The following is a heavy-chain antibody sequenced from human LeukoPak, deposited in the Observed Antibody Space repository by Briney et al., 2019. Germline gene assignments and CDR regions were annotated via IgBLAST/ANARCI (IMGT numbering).Heavy chain of an antibody. Sequence: SVKVSCKASGGTFSSYAISWVRQAPGQGLEWMGRIIPILGIANYAQKFQGRVTITADKSTSTAYMELSSLRSEDTAVYYCARASLLRGGYDSSSWFDPGAREPWSPSPQ. D-gene: IGHD5-12*01. CDR3: ARASLLRGGYDSSSWFDP. J-gene: IGHJ5*02. CDR2: IIPILGIA. CDR1: GGTFSSYA. V-gene: IGHV1-69*04.